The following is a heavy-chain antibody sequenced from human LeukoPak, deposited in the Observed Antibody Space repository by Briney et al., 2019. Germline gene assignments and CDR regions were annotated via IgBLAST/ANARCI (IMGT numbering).Heavy chain of an antibody. D-gene: IGHD5-18*01. CDR1: GFTFSSYA. V-gene: IGHV3-21*01. Sequence: GGSLRLSCAASGFTFSSYAMSWVRQAPGKGLEWVSSISSSSSYIYYADSVKGRFTISRDNAKNSLYLQMNSLRAEDTAVYYCARDSSLVDTAMALPVDYWGQGTLVTVSS. J-gene: IGHJ4*02. CDR3: ARDSSLVDTAMALPVDY. CDR2: ISSSSSYI.